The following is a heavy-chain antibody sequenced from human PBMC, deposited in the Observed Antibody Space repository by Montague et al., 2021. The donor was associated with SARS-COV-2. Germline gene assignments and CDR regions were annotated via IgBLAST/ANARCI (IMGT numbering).Heavy chain of an antibody. V-gene: IGHV4-39*07. CDR2: IYDGDTT. CDR3: VTHGETAGACWVDY. CDR1: GGSIRSTTFY. Sequence: SETLSLTCTVSGGSIRSTTFYWGWIRQPPGKGLEWIGYIYDGDTTYYNPSLKSRVAISLDTPNNQFSLKLTSLIVADTAIYYCVTHGETAGACWVDYWGPGILVTVSS. J-gene: IGHJ4*02. D-gene: IGHD4/OR15-4a*01.